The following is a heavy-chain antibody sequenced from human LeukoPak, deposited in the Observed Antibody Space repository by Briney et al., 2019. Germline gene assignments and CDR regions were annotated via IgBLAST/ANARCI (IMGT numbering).Heavy chain of an antibody. D-gene: IGHD3-22*01. Sequence: GGSLRLSCAASGFTFSSYSMNWVRQAPGKGLEWVSSISSSSSYIYYADSVKGRFTISRDNAKNSLYLQMNSLRAEDTAVYYCARDLEKYSSGFMGGFDYWGQGTLVSVSS. V-gene: IGHV3-21*01. J-gene: IGHJ4*02. CDR2: ISSSSSYI. CDR3: ARDLEKYSSGFMGGFDY. CDR1: GFTFSSYS.